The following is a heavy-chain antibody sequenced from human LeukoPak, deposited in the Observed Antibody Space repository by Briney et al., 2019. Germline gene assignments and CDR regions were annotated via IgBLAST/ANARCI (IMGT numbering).Heavy chain of an antibody. CDR3: ARARTDCGSTSCFGHFDY. Sequence: PGGSLRLSCTASEFTFSSYAMHWVRQAPGKGLEWVAVITYDGSNKNYADSAKGRFTISRDNSKDTLYLQMNSLRAEDTAVYYCARARTDCGSTSCFGHFDYWGQGTLVTVSS. CDR2: ITYDGSNK. V-gene: IGHV3-30*04. CDR1: EFTFSSYA. D-gene: IGHD2-2*01. J-gene: IGHJ4*02.